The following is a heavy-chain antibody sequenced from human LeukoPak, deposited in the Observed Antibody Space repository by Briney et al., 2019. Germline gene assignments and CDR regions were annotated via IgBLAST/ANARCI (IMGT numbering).Heavy chain of an antibody. V-gene: IGHV1-69*01. CDR3: ARDRVSSGWYWFDP. D-gene: IGHD6-19*01. Sequence: ASVKVSCKASGGTFSSYAISWVRQAPGQGLEWMGGIIPIFDTANYAQKFQGRVTITADESTSTAYMELSSLRSEDTAVYYCARDRVSSGWYWFDPWGQGTLVTVSS. CDR1: GGTFSSYA. J-gene: IGHJ5*02. CDR2: IIPIFDTA.